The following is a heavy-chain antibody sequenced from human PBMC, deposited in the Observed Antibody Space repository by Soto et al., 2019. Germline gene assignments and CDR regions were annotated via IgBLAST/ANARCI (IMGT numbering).Heavy chain of an antibody. J-gene: IGHJ4*02. D-gene: IGHD5-12*01. CDR1: GYTFINYH. V-gene: IGHV1-18*01. CDR2: INTYNGMT. CDR3: AKSPRGEMATD. Sequence: QVQLVQSGGEVKKPGASVTVSCKASGYTFINYHITWGRQAPGQGLEWMAWINTYNGMTDYAQKFQGRVTMTRDTSTRTAYMELRNLGSDDTAVYFCAKSPRGEMATDWGQGTLVTVSS.